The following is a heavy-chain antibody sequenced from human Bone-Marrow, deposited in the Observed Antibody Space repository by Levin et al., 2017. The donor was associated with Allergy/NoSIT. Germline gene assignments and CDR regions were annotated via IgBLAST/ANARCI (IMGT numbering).Heavy chain of an antibody. CDR2: ISHAGSYK. V-gene: IGHV3-30*03. J-gene: IGHJ6*02. CDR3: ASLGGDIVVVPAASRGLPDDYSSGLDL. D-gene: IGHD2-2*01. CDR1: GFSFSNYG. Sequence: GGSLRLSCAASGFSFSNYGMHWVRQAPGKGLEWVAVISHAGSYKFYGDSVKGRFTISRDNSKNTLYLQLNNLRPEDTAVYFCASLGGDIVVVPAASRGLPDDYSSGLDLWGQGTTVTVSS.